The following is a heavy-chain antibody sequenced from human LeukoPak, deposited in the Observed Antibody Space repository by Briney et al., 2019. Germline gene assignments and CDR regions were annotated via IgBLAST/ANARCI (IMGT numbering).Heavy chain of an antibody. V-gene: IGHV1-18*01. J-gene: IGHJ4*02. CDR1: GYTFSSYG. D-gene: IGHD1-26*01. CDR3: ARRGGSYSHSDF. CDR2: VSPFNGNT. Sequence: ASVKVSCKASGYTFSSYGIIWVRQAPGQGLQWMGWVSPFNGNTDYAPKLQGRVTMTTDTSTTTAYMELRSLTSDERAVYYCARRGGSYSHSDFWGQGTLVTVSS.